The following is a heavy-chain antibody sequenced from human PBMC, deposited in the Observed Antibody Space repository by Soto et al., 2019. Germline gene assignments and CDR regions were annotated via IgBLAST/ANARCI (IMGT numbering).Heavy chain of an antibody. D-gene: IGHD3-10*01. V-gene: IGHV1-2*04. CDR1: GYTFTGYY. J-gene: IGHJ2*01. CDR3: ARGGRNYYGSGSYYNWYFDL. CDR2: INPNSGGT. Sequence: ASVKVSCKASGYTFTGYYMHWVRQAPGQGLEWMGWINPNSGGTNYAQKFQGWVTMTRDTSISTAYMELSRLRSDDTAVYYCARGGRNYYGSGSYYNWYFDLWGRGTLVTVSS.